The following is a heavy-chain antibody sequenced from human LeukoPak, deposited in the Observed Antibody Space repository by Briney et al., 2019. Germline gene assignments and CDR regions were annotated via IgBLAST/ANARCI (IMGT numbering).Heavy chain of an antibody. D-gene: IGHD6-13*01. V-gene: IGHV4-39*01. CDR2: IYYSGST. Sequence: SETLSLTCTVSGGSISSSSYYWGWIRQPPGKGLEWIGSIYYSGSTYYNPSLKSRVTISVDTSKNQFSLKLSSVTAADTAVCYCARHERAGIAAAGATFDYWGQGTLVTVSS. CDR1: GGSISSSSYY. CDR3: ARHERAGIAAAGATFDY. J-gene: IGHJ4*02.